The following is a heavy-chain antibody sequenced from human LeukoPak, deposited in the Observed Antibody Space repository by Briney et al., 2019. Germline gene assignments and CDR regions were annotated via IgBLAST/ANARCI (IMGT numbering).Heavy chain of an antibody. CDR2: ISYDGSNK. CDR1: GFTFSRYG. V-gene: IGHV3-30*03. Sequence: GGSLRLSCAASGFTFSRYGMHWVRQAPGKGLEWVAVISYDGSNKYYADSVKGRFTISRDNSKNTLYLQMNSLRAEDTAVYYCARQGYCSGGSCYHFDYWGQGTLVTVSS. CDR3: ARQGYCSGGSCYHFDY. J-gene: IGHJ4*02. D-gene: IGHD2-15*01.